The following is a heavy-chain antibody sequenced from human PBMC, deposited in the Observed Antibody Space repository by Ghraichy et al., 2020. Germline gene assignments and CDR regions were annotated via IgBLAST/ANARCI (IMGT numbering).Heavy chain of an antibody. CDR1: GGSISSSSYY. Sequence: SETLSLTCTVSGGSISSSSYYWGWIRQPPGKGLEWIGSIYYSGSTYYNPSLKSRVTIFVDTSKNQFSLKLSSVTAAGTAVYYCARRRSSGWYPYYGMDVWGQGTTVTVSS. D-gene: IGHD6-19*01. J-gene: IGHJ6*02. CDR2: IYYSGST. V-gene: IGHV4-39*01. CDR3: ARRRSSGWYPYYGMDV.